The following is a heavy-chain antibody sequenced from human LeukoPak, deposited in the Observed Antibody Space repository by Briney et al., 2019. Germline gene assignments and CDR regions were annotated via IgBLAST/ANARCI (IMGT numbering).Heavy chain of an antibody. J-gene: IGHJ3*02. CDR2: TRNKARRYTT. Sequence: GGSLRLSCAASVVTFSDHHMDWVRQAPGKGREWVGRTRNKARRYTTGYAASVKGRFTISRDDSKISLYLQMNSLKTEDTAVYYCARDGGESDHSAFDIWGQGTVVTVSS. D-gene: IGHD3-16*01. V-gene: IGHV3-72*01. CDR3: ARDGGESDHSAFDI. CDR1: VVTFSDHH.